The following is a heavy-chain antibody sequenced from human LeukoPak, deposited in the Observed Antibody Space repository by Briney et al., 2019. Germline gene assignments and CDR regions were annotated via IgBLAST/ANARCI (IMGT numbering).Heavy chain of an antibody. D-gene: IGHD6-6*01. CDR2: IKQDGSEK. CDR1: GFTFSSFW. CDR3: AREIDSTSSISVAFDI. V-gene: IGHV3-7*01. Sequence: GGSLRLSCAASGFTFSSFWMSWVRQPPGKGLEWLANIKQDGSEKYYVDSVKGRFTISRDNTKNSLYLQMNSLRVEDTAVYYCAREIDSTSSISVAFDIWGQGTMVTVSS. J-gene: IGHJ3*02.